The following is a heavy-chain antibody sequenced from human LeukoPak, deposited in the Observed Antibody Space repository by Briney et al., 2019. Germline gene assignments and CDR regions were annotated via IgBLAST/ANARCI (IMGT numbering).Heavy chain of an antibody. CDR3: AVPPTYYYGSGSSSDDHYFDY. CDR1: GGSISSYY. Sequence: PSETLSLTCTVSGGSISSYYWSWIRQPPGKGLEWIGYIYYSGSTNYNPSLKSRVTISVDTSKNQFSLKLSSVTAADTAVYYCAVPPTYYYGSGSSSDDHYFDYWGQGTLVTVSS. CDR2: IYYSGST. J-gene: IGHJ4*02. D-gene: IGHD3-10*01. V-gene: IGHV4-59*08.